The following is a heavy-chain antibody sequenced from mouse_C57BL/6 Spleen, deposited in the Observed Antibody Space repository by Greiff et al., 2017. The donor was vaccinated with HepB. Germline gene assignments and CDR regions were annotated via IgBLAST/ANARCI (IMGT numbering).Heavy chain of an antibody. CDR3: ARNAYYSNYYAMDY. V-gene: IGHV1-18*01. CDR2: INPNNGGT. J-gene: IGHJ4*01. D-gene: IGHD2-5*01. CDR1: GYTFTDYN. Sequence: EVQLQQSGPELVKPGASVKIPCKASGYTFTDYNMDWVKQSHGKSLEWIGDINPNNGGTIYNQKFKGKATLTVDKSSSTAYMELRSLTSEDTAVYYCARNAYYSNYYAMDYWGQGTSVTVSS.